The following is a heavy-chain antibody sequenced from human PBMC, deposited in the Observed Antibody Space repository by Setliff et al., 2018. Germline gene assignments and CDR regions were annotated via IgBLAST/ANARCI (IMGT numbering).Heavy chain of an antibody. D-gene: IGHD6-19*01. CDR2: IIPIFGTA. V-gene: IGHV1-69*05. CDR3: ARGELVEQWLVANGAFDI. J-gene: IGHJ3*02. Sequence: ASVKVSCKASGGTFSSYAISWVRQAPGQGLEWMGGIIPIFGTANYAQKFQGRVTITTDESTSTGDMELSSLRSEDTAVYYCARGELVEQWLVANGAFDIWGQGTMVTVSS. CDR1: GGTFSSYA.